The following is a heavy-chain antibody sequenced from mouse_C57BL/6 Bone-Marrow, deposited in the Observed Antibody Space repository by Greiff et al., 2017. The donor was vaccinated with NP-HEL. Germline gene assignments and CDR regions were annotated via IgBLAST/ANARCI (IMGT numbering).Heavy chain of an antibody. CDR2: ISSGGSYT. V-gene: IGHV5-6*01. J-gene: IGHJ3*01. Sequence: EVQGVESGGDLVKPGGSLKLSCAASGFTFSSYGMSWVRQTPDKRLEWVATISSGGSYTYYPDSVKGRFTISRDNAKNTLYLQMSSLKSEDTAMYYCARGEGYPAWFAYWGQGTLVTVSA. CDR1: GFTFSSYG. CDR3: ARGEGYPAWFAY. D-gene: IGHD2-2*01.